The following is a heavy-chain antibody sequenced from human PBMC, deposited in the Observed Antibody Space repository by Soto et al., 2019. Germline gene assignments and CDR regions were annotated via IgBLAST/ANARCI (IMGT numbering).Heavy chain of an antibody. J-gene: IGHJ4*02. CDR2: TYYRSKWYN. CDR1: GDSVSSNSAA. D-gene: IGHD2-15*01. CDR3: ARLGYCSGGSCYSKGFDY. Sequence: QVQLQQSGPGLVKPSQTLSLTCAISGDSVSSNSAAWNWIRQSPSRGLEWLGRTYYRSKWYNDYAVSVKSRITINPDTSKNQFSLQLNSVTPEDTAVYYCARLGYCSGGSCYSKGFDYWGQGTLVTVSS. V-gene: IGHV6-1*01.